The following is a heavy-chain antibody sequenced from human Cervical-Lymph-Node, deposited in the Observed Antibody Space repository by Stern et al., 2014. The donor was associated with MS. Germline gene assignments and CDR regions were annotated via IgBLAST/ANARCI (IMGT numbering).Heavy chain of an antibody. J-gene: IGHJ5*02. CDR1: GFIFGDYD. CDR2: VRSKAYGGTI. Sequence: EVHLEESGGGLVQPGRSLRLSCRASGFIFGDYDMSWIRQAPGKGLEWGGFVRSKAYGGTIEYADSVMGRFTISRDDSKSIAYLQMNSLKTEDTAVYHCAKVQHMVRGVIKGAWFDPWGQGTLVNVSS. V-gene: IGHV3-49*03. CDR3: AKVQHMVRGVIKGAWFDP. D-gene: IGHD3-10*01.